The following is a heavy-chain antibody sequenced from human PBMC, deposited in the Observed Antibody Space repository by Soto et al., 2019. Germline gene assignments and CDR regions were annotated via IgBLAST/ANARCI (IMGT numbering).Heavy chain of an antibody. CDR2: ISSTTNYI. CDR3: ARESEDLTSNFDY. CDR1: GFTFTRYS. V-gene: IGHV3-21*06. Sequence: EVQLVESGGGLVKPGGSLRLSCAASGFTFTRYSMNWVRQAPGKGLEWVSSISSTTNYIYYGDSIKGRFTISIDNAKNSLYLEMNSLRAEDTAVYYCARESEDLTSNFDYWGQGTLVTVAS. J-gene: IGHJ4*02.